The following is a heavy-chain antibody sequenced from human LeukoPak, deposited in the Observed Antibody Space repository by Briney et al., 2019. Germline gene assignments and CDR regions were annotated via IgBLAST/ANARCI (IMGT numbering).Heavy chain of an antibody. J-gene: IGHJ4*02. Sequence: GSLRLSCAVSGITLSIYGMSWVRQAPGKGLEWVSGISGSGGNTYYADSVKGRFTISRDNSKNTLYLQMNSLRAEDTAVYFCAKRGVVIRVILVGFHKEAYYFDSWGQGALVTVSS. D-gene: IGHD3-22*01. CDR1: GITLSIYG. CDR2: ISGSGGNT. V-gene: IGHV3-23*01. CDR3: AKRGVVIRVILVGFHKEAYYFDS.